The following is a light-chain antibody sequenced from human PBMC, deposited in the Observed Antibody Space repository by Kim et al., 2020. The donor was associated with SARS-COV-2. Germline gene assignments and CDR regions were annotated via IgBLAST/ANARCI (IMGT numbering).Light chain of an antibody. V-gene: IGKV1-16*02. J-gene: IGKJ3*01. CDR3: LQCNTYPFT. CDR1: QGISNS. Sequence: ASVRDRITINCRASQGISNSLAWFRQRPGKAPKSLIYAASNLQSGVPSKFSGSGSGTDFTLTISSLQPEDFATYYCLQCNTYPFTFGPGTKVDIK. CDR2: AAS.